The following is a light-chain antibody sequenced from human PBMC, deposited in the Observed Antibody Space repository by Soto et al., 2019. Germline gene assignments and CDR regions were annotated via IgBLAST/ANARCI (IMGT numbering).Light chain of an antibody. Sequence: ETVMTHSPATLSVSPWEIATLSCRASQSVDTNLAWYQQRPGQAPRLLIYDRSTRATGIPARFSGSGSGTEFTLTISSLQSEDFAVYYRQQYHFWPLTFGQGTKVDIK. CDR3: QQYHFWPLT. V-gene: IGKV3D-15*01. CDR2: DRS. CDR1: QSVDTN. J-gene: IGKJ1*01.